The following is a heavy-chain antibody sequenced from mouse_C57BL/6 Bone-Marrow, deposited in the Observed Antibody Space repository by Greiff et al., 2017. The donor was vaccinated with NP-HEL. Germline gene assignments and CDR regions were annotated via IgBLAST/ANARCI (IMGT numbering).Heavy chain of an antibody. D-gene: IGHD1-1*01. J-gene: IGHJ2*01. CDR3: ARETIPLSYGSPFDY. CDR2: IDPANGNT. Sequence: VQLQQPVAELVRPGASVKLSCTASGFNIKNTYMHWVKQRPEQGLEWIGRIDPANGNTKYAPKFQGKATITADTSSNTAYLQLSSLTSEDTSIYYCARETIPLSYGSPFDYWGQGTTLTVSS. CDR1: GFNIKNTY. V-gene: IGHV14-3*01.